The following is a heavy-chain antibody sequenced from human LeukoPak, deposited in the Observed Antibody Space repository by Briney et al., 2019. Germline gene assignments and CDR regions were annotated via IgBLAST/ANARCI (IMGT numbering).Heavy chain of an antibody. CDR1: GFTYSHNG. V-gene: IGHV3-30*02. D-gene: IGHD1-14*01. CDR3: ARDLGIGGYNDY. J-gene: IGHJ4*02. CDR2: IQYDGNTI. Sequence: GGSLRLSCVASGFTYSHNGMHWVRQAPGKGLEWVAFIQYDGNTIFYADSVKGRFTISRDNSKNTLYLQMNSLRTDDTAVYYCARDLGIGGYNDYWGQGTLVTVSS.